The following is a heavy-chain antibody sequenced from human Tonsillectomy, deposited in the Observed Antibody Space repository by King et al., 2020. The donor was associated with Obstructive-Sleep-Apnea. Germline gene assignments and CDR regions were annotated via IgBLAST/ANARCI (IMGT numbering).Heavy chain of an antibody. J-gene: IGHJ4*02. CDR2: IRSRNYGGTT. V-gene: IGHV3-49*03. CDR3: SRGSPLTYYYDSSGLDY. D-gene: IGHD3-22*01. Sequence: DVQLVESGGGLVQPGRSLRLSCTASGFTFGDYAMSWFRQAPGKGLEGVGFIRSRNYGGTTEYAASVKGRFTISRDDSKSFVYLQMNSLKTEDTAVYYCSRGSPLTYYYDSSGLDYWGQGTLVTVSS. CDR1: GFTFGDYA.